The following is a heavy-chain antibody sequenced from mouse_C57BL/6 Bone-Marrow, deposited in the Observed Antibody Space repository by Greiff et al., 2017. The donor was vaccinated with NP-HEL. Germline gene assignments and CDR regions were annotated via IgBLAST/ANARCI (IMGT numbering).Heavy chain of an antibody. CDR3: ARLEYYYGSSPYYFDY. CDR1: GYAFSSSW. J-gene: IGHJ2*01. Sequence: QVQLKQSGPELVKPGASVKISCKASGYAFSSSWMNWVKQRPGKGLEWIGRIYPGDGDTNYNGKFKGKATLTADKSSSTAYMQLSSLTSEDSAVYFCARLEYYYGSSPYYFDYWGQGTTLTVSS. V-gene: IGHV1-82*01. CDR2: IYPGDGDT. D-gene: IGHD1-1*01.